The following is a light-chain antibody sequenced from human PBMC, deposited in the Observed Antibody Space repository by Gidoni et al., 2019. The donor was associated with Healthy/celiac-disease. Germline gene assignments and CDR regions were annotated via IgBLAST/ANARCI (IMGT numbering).Light chain of an antibody. CDR3: QQYNNWPLRT. CDR1: QRVSSN. CDR2: GAS. Sequence: EIVMPKYPPALSVSHEERATLSCRASQRVSSNLAWYQQKPGQAPRLLIYGASTRATGIPARFSGSGSGTEFTLTISSLQSEDFAVYYCQQYNNWPLRTFGRGTKVEIK. J-gene: IGKJ4*01. V-gene: IGKV3-15*01.